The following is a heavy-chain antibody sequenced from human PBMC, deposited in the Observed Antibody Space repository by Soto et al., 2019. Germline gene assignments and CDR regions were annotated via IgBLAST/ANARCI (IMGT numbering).Heavy chain of an antibody. CDR2: IYYSGST. Sequence: PSETLSLTCTVSGGSISSSSYYWGWIRQPPGKGLEWIGSIYYSGSTYYNPPLKSRVTISVDTSKNQFSLKLSSVTAADTAVYYCAIMARWGQAASDYWGQGTLVTVSS. V-gene: IGHV4-39*01. D-gene: IGHD6-13*01. J-gene: IGHJ4*02. CDR3: AIMARWGQAASDY. CDR1: GGSISSSSYY.